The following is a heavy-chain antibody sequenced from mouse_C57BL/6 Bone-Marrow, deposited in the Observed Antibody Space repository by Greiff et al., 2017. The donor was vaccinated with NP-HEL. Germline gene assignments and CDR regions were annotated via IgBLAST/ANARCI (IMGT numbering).Heavy chain of an antibody. CDR2: ISDGGSYT. Sequence: EVMLVESGGGLVKPGGSLKLSCAASGFTFSSYAMSWVRQTPEKRLEWVATISDGGSYTYYPANVKGRFTISRDNAKNNLYLQMSHLKSEDTAMYYCARDRGNYYGHSMDYWGQGTSVTVSS. V-gene: IGHV5-4*01. J-gene: IGHJ4*01. D-gene: IGHD2-1*01. CDR3: ARDRGNYYGHSMDY. CDR1: GFTFSSYA.